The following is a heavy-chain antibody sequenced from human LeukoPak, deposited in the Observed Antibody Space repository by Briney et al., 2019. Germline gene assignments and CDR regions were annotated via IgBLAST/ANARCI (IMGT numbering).Heavy chain of an antibody. CDR3: AKDQLATIRGYFDY. CDR1: GSTFTSYA. CDR2: ISGGGDFT. J-gene: IGHJ4*02. D-gene: IGHD5-24*01. Sequence: GGSLRLSCAASGSTFTSYAMSWVRQAPGKGLEWVSAISGGGDFTYYADSVKGRFTISRDYSKNTLYLQMNGLRAEDTAVYYCAKDQLATIRGYFDYWGQGTLVTVSS. V-gene: IGHV3-23*01.